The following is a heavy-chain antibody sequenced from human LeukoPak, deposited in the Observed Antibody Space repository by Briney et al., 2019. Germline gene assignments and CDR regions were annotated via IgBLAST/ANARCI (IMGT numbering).Heavy chain of an antibody. J-gene: IGHJ4*02. D-gene: IGHD1-26*01. Sequence: GGSLRLSCGASGFTFSSYGMHWVRQAPGKGLEWVAFIRYDGNNKYQPDSVKGRFTISRDNSKNTLYLQMNSLRAEDTAVYYCARDSGSYPALNDWGQGTLVTVSS. V-gene: IGHV3-30*02. CDR3: ARDSGSYPALND. CDR2: IRYDGNNK. CDR1: GFTFSSYG.